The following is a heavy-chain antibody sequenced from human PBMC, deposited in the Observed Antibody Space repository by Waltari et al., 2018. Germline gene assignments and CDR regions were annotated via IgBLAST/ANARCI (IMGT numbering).Heavy chain of an antibody. V-gene: IGHV3-30*02. CDR3: ANTPVGSSWLMYYFDY. CDR2: IRYDGSNK. CDR1: GGSISSHY. Sequence: QVQLQESGPGLVKPSETLSLTCTVSGGSISSHYWSWIRQPPGKGLEWVAFIRYDGSNKYYADSVKGRFTISRDNSKNTLYLQMNSLRAEDTAVYYCANTPVGSSWLMYYFDYWGQGTLVTVSS. D-gene: IGHD6-13*01. J-gene: IGHJ4*02.